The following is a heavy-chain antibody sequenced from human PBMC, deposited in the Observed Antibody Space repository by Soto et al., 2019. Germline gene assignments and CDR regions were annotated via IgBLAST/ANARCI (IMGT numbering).Heavy chain of an antibody. CDR3: ARARVYATGPLDF. D-gene: IGHD6-13*01. V-gene: IGHV3-21*06. CDR2: ISSSSDYI. J-gene: IGHJ4*02. CDR1: GXPFTSYT. Sequence: GSLRLSCAASGXPFTSYTMNWVRQAPGKGLEWVSSISSSSDYIYYADSMKGRVTISRDNAKNSLFLDMNSLTGEDTAVYYCARARVYATGPLDFWGQGTLGTVSS.